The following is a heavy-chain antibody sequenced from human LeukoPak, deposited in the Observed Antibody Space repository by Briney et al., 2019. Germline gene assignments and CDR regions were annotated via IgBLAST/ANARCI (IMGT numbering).Heavy chain of an antibody. V-gene: IGHV3-23*01. CDR1: GFTFSSYA. D-gene: IGHD3-16*02. J-gene: IGHJ4*02. CDR2: ISGSGGST. Sequence: PGGSLRLSCAASGFTFSSYAMSWVRQAPGKGLDWVSAISGSGGSTYYADSVRGRFTVSRDNSKNTLGLQMDSLRAEDTSLYYCVTSGSLRLGELSPIDFWGEGNLVTVSS. CDR3: VTSGSLRLGELSPIDF.